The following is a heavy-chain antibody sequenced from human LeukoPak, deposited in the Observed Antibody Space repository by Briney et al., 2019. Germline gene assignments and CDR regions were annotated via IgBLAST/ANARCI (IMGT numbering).Heavy chain of an antibody. V-gene: IGHV4-59*01. D-gene: IGHD6-13*01. CDR2: IYYSGST. J-gene: IGHJ4*02. CDR1: GGSISSYY. CDR3: ARGSKAAPGTFDY. Sequence: PSETLSLTCTVSGGSISSYYWSWIRQPPGKGLEWIGYIYYSGSTNYNPSLKSRVAISVDTSKNQFSLKLSSVTAADTAVYYCARGSKAAPGTFDYWGQGTLVTVSS.